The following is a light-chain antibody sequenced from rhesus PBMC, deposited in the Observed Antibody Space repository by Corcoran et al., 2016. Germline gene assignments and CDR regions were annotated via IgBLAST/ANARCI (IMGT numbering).Light chain of an antibody. V-gene: IGKV3S9*01. CDR1: QSVSSD. CDR2: GAS. CDR3: QKYRSSWT. J-gene: IGKJ1*01. Sequence: EIVMTQSPATLSLSPGERATLSCRASQSVSSDVTWYQQKPEQAPRLLIYGASSRATGIPDRFSGSWSGTDFILTISSLEPEDFAVYYCQKYRSSWTFGQGTKVEIK.